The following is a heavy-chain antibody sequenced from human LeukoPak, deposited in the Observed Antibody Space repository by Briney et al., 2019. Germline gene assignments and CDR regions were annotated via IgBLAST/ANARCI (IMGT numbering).Heavy chain of an antibody. Sequence: PSETLSLTCTVSGGSISSGGDYWSWIRQPAGKGLEWIGRIYTSGSTNYNPSLKSRVTISVDTSKNQFSLKLSPVTAADTAVYYCARAPKAMVRGVLKNWFDPWGQGTLLTVSS. CDR1: GGSISSGGDY. V-gene: IGHV4-61*02. CDR3: ARAPKAMVRGVLKNWFDP. D-gene: IGHD3-10*01. CDR2: IYTSGST. J-gene: IGHJ5*02.